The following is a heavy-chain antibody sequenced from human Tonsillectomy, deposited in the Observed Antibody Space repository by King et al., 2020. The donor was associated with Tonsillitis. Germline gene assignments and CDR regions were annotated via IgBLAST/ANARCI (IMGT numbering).Heavy chain of an antibody. CDR1: GYTFTSYD. Sequence: VQLVESGAEVKKPGASVKVSCKASGYTFTSYDINWVRQATGQGLEWMGWMNPNSGNTGYAQKFKGRVTMTRNTSISTAYMELSSLRSEDTAVYYCARIKSKRGSSGFYYWGQGPLVTVSS. V-gene: IGHV1-8*01. CDR3: ARIKSKRGSSGFYY. D-gene: IGHD3-16*01. J-gene: IGHJ4*02. CDR2: MNPNSGNT.